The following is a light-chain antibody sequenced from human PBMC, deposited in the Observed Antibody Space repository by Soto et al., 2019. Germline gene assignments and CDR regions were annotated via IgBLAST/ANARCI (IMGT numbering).Light chain of an antibody. CDR3: QQYNHWPMT. CDR2: GTT. CDR1: QSISSS. Sequence: ELVMTQSPATLSVSPGYRVTLSCRAGQSISSSLAWYQQRPGQAPRLLIYGTTTRAAGVPSRFSGSGSGAEFTLTISRLQSEDFAFYYYQQYNHWPMTFGPGTKVEIK. J-gene: IGKJ1*01. V-gene: IGKV3-15*01.